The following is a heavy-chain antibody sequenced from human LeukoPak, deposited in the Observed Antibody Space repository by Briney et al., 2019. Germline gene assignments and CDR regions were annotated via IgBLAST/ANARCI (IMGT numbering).Heavy chain of an antibody. D-gene: IGHD5-24*01. CDR3: ARARDGYNYPADY. V-gene: IGHV3-74*01. Sequence: PGGSLRLSCAASGFTFSSYWMNWVRQAPGKGLVWVSRIASDGSSTTYADSVKGRFSISRDNAKNTLYLQMNSLRAEDTAVYYCARARDGYNYPADYWGQGTLVTVSS. CDR2: IASDGSST. CDR1: GFTFSSYW. J-gene: IGHJ4*02.